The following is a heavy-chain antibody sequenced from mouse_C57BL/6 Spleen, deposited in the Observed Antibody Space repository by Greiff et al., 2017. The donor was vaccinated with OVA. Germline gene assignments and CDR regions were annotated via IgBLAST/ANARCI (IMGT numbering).Heavy chain of an antibody. Sequence: EVKLQESGPGLVKPSQSLSLTCSVTGYSITSGYYWNWIRQFPGNKLEWMGYISYDGSNNYNPSLKNRISITRDTSKNQFFLKLNSVTTEDTATYYCAREHYGPFGYWGQGTTLTVSS. CDR2: ISYDGSN. CDR3: AREHYGPFGY. CDR1: GYSITSGYY. J-gene: IGHJ2*01. D-gene: IGHD1-1*01. V-gene: IGHV3-6*01.